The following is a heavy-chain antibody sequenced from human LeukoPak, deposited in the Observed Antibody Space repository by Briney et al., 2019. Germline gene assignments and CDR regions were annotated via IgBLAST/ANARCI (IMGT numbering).Heavy chain of an antibody. D-gene: IGHD3-22*01. V-gene: IGHV3-33*01. Sequence: GGSLRLSCAASGFTFSSYGMYWVRRAPGKGLEWVAVIWYDGSKYYADSVKGRFTISRDNSKNTLYLQMNSLRAEDTAVYYCARDGGDSSGLFDYWGQGTLVTVSS. J-gene: IGHJ4*02. CDR3: ARDGGDSSGLFDY. CDR2: IWYDGSK. CDR1: GFTFSSYG.